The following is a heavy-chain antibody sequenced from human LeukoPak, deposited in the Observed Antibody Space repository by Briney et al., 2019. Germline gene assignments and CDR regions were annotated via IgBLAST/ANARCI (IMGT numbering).Heavy chain of an antibody. CDR2: ISSSGSYT. CDR1: GFSLSNYA. V-gene: IGHV3-21*01. D-gene: IGHD1-20*01. CDR3: ARDPPFIIGTTFFDY. Sequence: GGSLRLSCAAFGFSLSNYAMNWVRQAPGKGLEWVSSISSSGSYTYYADSVKGRFTISRDNAKNSLYLQMNSLRAEDTAVYYCARDPPFIIGTTFFDYWGQGTLVTVSS. J-gene: IGHJ4*02.